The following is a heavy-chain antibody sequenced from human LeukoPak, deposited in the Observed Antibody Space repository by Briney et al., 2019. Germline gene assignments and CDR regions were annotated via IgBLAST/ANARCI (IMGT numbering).Heavy chain of an antibody. CDR3: ARGGYSSSWYIWFDP. J-gene: IGHJ5*02. CDR2: IYTSGST. CDR1: GGSISSYY. Sequence: PSETLSLTCTVSGGSISSYYWSWIRQPAGKGLEWIGRIYTSGSTNYNPSLESRVTMSVDTSKNQFSLKLSSVTAADTAVYYCARGGYSSSWYIWFDPWGQGTLVTVSS. V-gene: IGHV4-4*07. D-gene: IGHD6-13*01.